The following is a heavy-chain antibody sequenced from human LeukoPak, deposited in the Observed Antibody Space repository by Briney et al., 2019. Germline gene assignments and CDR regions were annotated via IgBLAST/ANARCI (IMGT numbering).Heavy chain of an antibody. CDR1: GGSISSGSYY. CDR2: IYTSGST. CDR3: ARGPYCGGDCYSHEYFQH. Sequence: PSETLSLTCTVSGGSISSGSYYWSWIRQPAGKGLEWIGRIYTSGSTNYSPSLKSRVTISVDTSKNQFSLKLSSVTAADTAVYYCARGPYCGGDCYSHEYFQHWGQGTLVTVSS. J-gene: IGHJ1*01. V-gene: IGHV4-61*02. D-gene: IGHD2-21*02.